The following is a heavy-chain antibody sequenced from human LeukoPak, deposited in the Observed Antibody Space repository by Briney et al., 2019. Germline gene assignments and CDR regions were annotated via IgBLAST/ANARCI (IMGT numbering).Heavy chain of an antibody. CDR1: GFTFSDFA. J-gene: IGHJ3*02. Sequence: GGSLRLSCLASGFTFSDFAMNWVRQAPGKGLEWVSHVGGGRANTYYADSVKGRFTIFRDDSKSTLYLHLTSLRADDTAVYFCAKDMVQRNAVSDPFDIWGQGTMVTVSS. D-gene: IGHD3-10*01. CDR2: VGGGRANT. CDR3: AKDMVQRNAVSDPFDI. V-gene: IGHV3-23*01.